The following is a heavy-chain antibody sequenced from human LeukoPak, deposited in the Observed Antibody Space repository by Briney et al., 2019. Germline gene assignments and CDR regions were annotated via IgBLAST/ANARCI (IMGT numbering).Heavy chain of an antibody. CDR3: ASGRGYGDYVFGYFDY. D-gene: IGHD4-17*01. CDR2: IYPGDSDT. CDR1: GYSFTSYW. Sequence: GESLKISCKGPGYSFTSYWIGWVRQMPGKGLEWMGIIYPGDSDTRYSPSFQGQVTISADKSISTAYLQWSSLKASDTAMYYCASGRGYGDYVFGYFDYWGQGTLVTVSS. J-gene: IGHJ4*02. V-gene: IGHV5-51*01.